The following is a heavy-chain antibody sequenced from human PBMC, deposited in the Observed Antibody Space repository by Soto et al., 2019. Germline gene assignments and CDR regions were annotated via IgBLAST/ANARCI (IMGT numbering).Heavy chain of an antibody. Sequence: GGSLRLSCAASGFTFSSYAMSWVRQAPGKGLEWVSAISGSGGSTYYADSVKGRFTISRDNSKNTLYLQMNSLRAEDTAVYYCAKDVVAVAAATYDAFDIWGQGTMVTVSS. D-gene: IGHD2-15*01. V-gene: IGHV3-23*01. CDR1: GFTFSSYA. CDR3: AKDVVAVAAATYDAFDI. CDR2: ISGSGGST. J-gene: IGHJ3*02.